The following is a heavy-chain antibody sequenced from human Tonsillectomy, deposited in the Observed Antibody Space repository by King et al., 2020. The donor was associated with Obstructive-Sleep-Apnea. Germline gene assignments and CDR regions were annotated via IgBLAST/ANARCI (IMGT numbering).Heavy chain of an antibody. CDR3: AKIRSYFENGVMDV. V-gene: IGHV3-48*04. Sequence: VQLVESGGGLVQPGGSLRLSCAASGFTFISFSMNWVRQAPGGGLEWVAYIGHNGGTINYEDSVKGRFTISRENAKHSLFLQMNSLRVEDTAVYYCAKIRSYFENGVMDVWGQGTTVTVSS. CDR1: GFTFISFS. J-gene: IGHJ6*02. D-gene: IGHD3-22*01. CDR2: IGHNGGTI.